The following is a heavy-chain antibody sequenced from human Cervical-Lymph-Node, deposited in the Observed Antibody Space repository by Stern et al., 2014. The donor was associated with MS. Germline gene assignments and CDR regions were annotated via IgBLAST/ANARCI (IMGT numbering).Heavy chain of an antibody. V-gene: IGHV3-11*01. J-gene: IGHJ4*02. CDR1: GFTFSDYF. CDR2: ISSSGDTI. CDR3: VRGLGSYEDS. Sequence: VQLLESGGGLVKPGGSLRLSCAASGFTFSDYFMTWVRQAPGKGLEWLSFISSSGDTIKYADSVRSRFTISRDNAKNSLYLQMNSLRAEDTAVYYCVRGLGSYEDSWGQGTLVTVSS. D-gene: IGHD3-10*01.